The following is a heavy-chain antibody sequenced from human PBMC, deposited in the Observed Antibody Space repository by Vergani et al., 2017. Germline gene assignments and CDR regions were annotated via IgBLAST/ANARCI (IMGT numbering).Heavy chain of an antibody. D-gene: IGHD3-10*01. J-gene: IGHJ4*02. CDR2: ISGSGGST. CDR1: GFTFSSYS. CDR3: AKAHYYGSGSQDY. V-gene: IGHV3-23*04. Sequence: EVQLVESGGGLVQPGGSLRLSCAASGFTFSSYSMNWVRQAPGKGLEWVSAISGSGGSTYYADSVKGRFTISRDNSKNTLYLQMNSLRAEDTAVYYCAKAHYYGSGSQDYWGQGTLVTVSS.